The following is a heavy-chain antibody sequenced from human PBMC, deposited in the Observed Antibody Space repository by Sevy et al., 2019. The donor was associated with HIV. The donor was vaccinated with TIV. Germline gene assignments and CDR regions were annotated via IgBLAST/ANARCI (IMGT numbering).Heavy chain of an antibody. CDR3: TRWKGLQSIFDY. V-gene: IGHV3-49*04. CDR2: LKSKADGGTV. Sequence: GGSLRLSCTTSGFTFGDYAMNWDRQAPGKGLEWVAFLKSKADGGTVDHAASVKGRFTISRDDSKSNAYLQMNDLTTEDTGVYYCTRWKGLQSIFDYWGQGALVTVSS. CDR1: GFTFGDYA. J-gene: IGHJ4*02. D-gene: IGHD1-1*01.